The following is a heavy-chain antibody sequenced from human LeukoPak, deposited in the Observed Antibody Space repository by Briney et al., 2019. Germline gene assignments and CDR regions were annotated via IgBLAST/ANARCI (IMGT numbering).Heavy chain of an antibody. CDR1: GFSFSTNP. J-gene: IGHJ3*02. D-gene: IGHD3-3*02. CDR3: VKEHVDRAFTRSFEI. CDR2: ISPDKT. V-gene: IGHV3-23*01. Sequence: GGSLRLSCAASGFSFSTNPMSWVRQAPGKGLEWVSAISPDKTYYADSVKGRLTISRDDYKNTVDLHMNSPRAEDTAIFYCVKEHVDRAFTRSFEIWGQGIVVTVSS.